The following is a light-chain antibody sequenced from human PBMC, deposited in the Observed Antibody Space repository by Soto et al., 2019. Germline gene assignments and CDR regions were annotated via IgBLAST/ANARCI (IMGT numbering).Light chain of an antibody. CDR3: QHINTYPST. V-gene: IGKV1-9*01. J-gene: IGKJ1*01. CDR2: AAS. CDR1: QGISSY. Sequence: IELTQSPSSLSASLGDRVTLTCRASQGISSYFPWYQQKPGQAPKVLIYAASTWHDGVPPRFSGSGSGTEFTLTISSLQPEDFALYYCQHINTYPSTFGQGTQVEI.